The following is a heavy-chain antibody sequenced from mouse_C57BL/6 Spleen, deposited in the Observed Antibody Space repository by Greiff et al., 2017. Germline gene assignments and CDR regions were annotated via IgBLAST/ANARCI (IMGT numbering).Heavy chain of an antibody. J-gene: IGHJ3*01. Sequence: QVQLQQPGAELVKPGASVKLSCKASGYTFTSYWMQWVKQRPGPGLEWIGEIAPSDSYTNYNQKFKGKATLTVDTSSSTAYMQLSGLTSESSAVYDCARPYYINLHGDAYRGQGTLGTVSA. CDR1: GYTFTSYW. V-gene: IGHV1-50*01. CDR2: IAPSDSYT. D-gene: IGHD2-5*01. CDR3: ARPYYINLHGDAY.